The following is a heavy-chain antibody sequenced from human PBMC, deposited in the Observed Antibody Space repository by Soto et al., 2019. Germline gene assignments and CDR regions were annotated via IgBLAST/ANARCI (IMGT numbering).Heavy chain of an antibody. CDR1: GFTFSSYG. V-gene: IGHV3-33*01. J-gene: IGHJ4*02. D-gene: IGHD5-12*01. Sequence: QVQLVESGGGVVQPGRSLRLSCAASGFTFSSYGMHWVRQAPGKGLEWVAVIWNDGSEKYHADSVKGRFTISRDNSKNTLYLQMNSLRAEDTAEYYCARDTKGRGYDIDYWGQGTLVTVSS. CDR3: ARDTKGRGYDIDY. CDR2: IWNDGSEK.